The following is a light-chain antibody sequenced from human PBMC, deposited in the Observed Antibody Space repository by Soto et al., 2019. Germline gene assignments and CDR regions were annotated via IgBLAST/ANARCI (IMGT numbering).Light chain of an antibody. CDR1: SSNIGAGYD. V-gene: IGLV1-40*01. CDR2: GNS. CDR3: QSYDSSLSGFWV. Sequence: QSVLTQPPSVSGAPGQRVTISGTGSSSNIGAGYDVHWYQQLPGTAPKLLIYGNSNRPSGVPDRFSCSKSGTSASLAITGLQAEHEADYYCQSYDSSLSGFWVFGGGTKLTVL. J-gene: IGLJ3*02.